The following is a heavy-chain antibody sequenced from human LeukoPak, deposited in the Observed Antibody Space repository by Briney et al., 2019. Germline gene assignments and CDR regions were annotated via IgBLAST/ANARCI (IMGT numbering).Heavy chain of an antibody. D-gene: IGHD4-23*01. J-gene: IGHJ4*02. V-gene: IGHV3-33*07. Sequence: GRSLRLSCAASGLSFSSYGMYWVRQAPGKGLEWVALIYNDGGLPNYLDSVRGRFTISRDNSKNTLYLQMDSLRVEDTAVYYCAQGHYVGNSEFLDNWGQGSLVIVSS. CDR2: IYNDGGLP. CDR3: AQGHYVGNSEFLDN. CDR1: GLSFSSYG.